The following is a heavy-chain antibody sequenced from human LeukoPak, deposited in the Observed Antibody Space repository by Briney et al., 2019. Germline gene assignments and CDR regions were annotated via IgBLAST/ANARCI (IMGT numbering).Heavy chain of an antibody. Sequence: SETLSLTCAVYGGSFSGYYWSWIRQPPGKGLEWIGEINHSGSTSYNPSLKSRVTISVDTSKNQFSLKLSSVTAADTAVYYCARHDLDYGDYLNFDYWGQGTLVTVCS. J-gene: IGHJ4*02. CDR1: GGSFSGYY. V-gene: IGHV4-34*01. CDR2: INHSGST. D-gene: IGHD4-17*01. CDR3: ARHDLDYGDYLNFDY.